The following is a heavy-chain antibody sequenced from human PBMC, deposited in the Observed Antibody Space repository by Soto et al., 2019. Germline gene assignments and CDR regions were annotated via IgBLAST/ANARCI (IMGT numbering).Heavy chain of an antibody. Sequence: SETLSLTCAVYGGSFSGYYWSWIRQPPGKGLEWIGEINHSGSTNYNPSLKSRVTISVDTSKNQFSLKLSSVTAADTAVYYCARLRGQQLVRVPGNYWGQGTLLTVSS. CDR2: INHSGST. CDR1: GGSFSGYY. D-gene: IGHD6-13*01. V-gene: IGHV4-34*01. CDR3: ARLRGQQLVRVPGNY. J-gene: IGHJ4*02.